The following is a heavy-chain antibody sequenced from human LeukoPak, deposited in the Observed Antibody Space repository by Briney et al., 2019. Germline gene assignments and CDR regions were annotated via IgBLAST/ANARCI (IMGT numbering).Heavy chain of an antibody. Sequence: GGSLRLSCAASGLTFSSYGMHWVRQAPGKGLEWVAFIRYDGSNKYYADSVKGRFTISRDNSKNTLYLQMNSLSAEDTAVYYCVKDGSAWSNWFDPWGQGTPVTVSS. CDR3: VKDGSAWSNWFDP. V-gene: IGHV3-30*02. CDR2: IRYDGSNK. J-gene: IGHJ5*02. CDR1: GLTFSSYG. D-gene: IGHD6-19*01.